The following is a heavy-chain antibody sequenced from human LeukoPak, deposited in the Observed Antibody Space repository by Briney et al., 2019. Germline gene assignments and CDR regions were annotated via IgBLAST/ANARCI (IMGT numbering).Heavy chain of an antibody. J-gene: IGHJ5*02. CDR1: GFTFSSYS. D-gene: IGHD3-22*01. CDR2: ISSSSSTI. V-gene: IGHV3-48*02. CDR3: ARDPPSYYYDSSGFDP. Sequence: GGSLRHSCAASGFTFSSYSMNWVRQAPGKGLEWVSYISSSSSTIYYADSVKGRFTISRDNAKNSLYLQMNSLRDEDTAVYYCARDPPSYYYDSSGFDPWGQGTLVTVSS.